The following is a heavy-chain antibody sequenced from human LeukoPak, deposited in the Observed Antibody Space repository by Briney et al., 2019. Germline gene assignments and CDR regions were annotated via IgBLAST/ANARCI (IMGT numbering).Heavy chain of an antibody. CDR3: ARNQYCSSTNCYGGRGALDF. Sequence: ASVKVSCKASGGTFSSYEISWVRQAPGQGLEWMGWINTDTGNLTYAQGFTGRFVFSLDTSVSTAYLQISSLKAEDTALYYCARNQYCSSTNCYGGRGALDFWGQGTLLTVSS. CDR2: INTDTGNL. V-gene: IGHV7-4-1*02. D-gene: IGHD2-2*01. CDR1: GGTFSSYE. J-gene: IGHJ4*02.